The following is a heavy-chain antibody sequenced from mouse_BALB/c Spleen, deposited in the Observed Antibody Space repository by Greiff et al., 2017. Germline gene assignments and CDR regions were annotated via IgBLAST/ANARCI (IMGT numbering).Heavy chain of an antibody. Sequence: VQLKESGGGLVKLGGSLKLSCAASGFTFSSYYMSWVRQTPEKRLELVAAINSNGGSTYYPDTVKGRFTISRDNAKNTLYLQMSSLKSEDTALYYCASPIYDGYPSWFAYWGQGTLVTVSA. V-gene: IGHV5-6-2*01. J-gene: IGHJ3*01. D-gene: IGHD2-3*01. CDR1: GFTFSSYY. CDR2: INSNGGST. CDR3: ASPIYDGYPSWFAY.